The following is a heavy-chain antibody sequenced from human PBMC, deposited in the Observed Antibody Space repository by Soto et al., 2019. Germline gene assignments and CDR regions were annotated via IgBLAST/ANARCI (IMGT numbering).Heavy chain of an antibody. Sequence: GGSLRLSCAASGFTFNTYGTSWVRQAPGKGLEWVSAISGSGGSTYYADSVKGRFIISRDNSKNTLYLQMSSLRAEDTAVYYCAKNLGSWYSGSWGQGTLVTVSS. CDR3: AKNLGSWYSGS. CDR1: GFTFNTYG. D-gene: IGHD6-13*01. CDR2: ISGSGGST. J-gene: IGHJ5*02. V-gene: IGHV3-23*01.